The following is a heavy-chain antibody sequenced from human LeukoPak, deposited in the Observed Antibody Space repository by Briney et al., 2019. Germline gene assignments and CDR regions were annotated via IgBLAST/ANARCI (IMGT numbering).Heavy chain of an antibody. V-gene: IGHV1-2*02. Sequence: ASVKVSCKASGYTFTGYYMHWVRQAPGQGLEWMGWINPNSGGTNYAQKFQGRVTMTRDTSISTAYMELSRLRSDDTAVNYCATISSSYAHYYYYGMDVWGQGTTVTVSS. CDR1: GYTFTGYY. CDR3: ATISSSYAHYYYYGMDV. J-gene: IGHJ6*02. CDR2: INPNSGGT. D-gene: IGHD6-13*01.